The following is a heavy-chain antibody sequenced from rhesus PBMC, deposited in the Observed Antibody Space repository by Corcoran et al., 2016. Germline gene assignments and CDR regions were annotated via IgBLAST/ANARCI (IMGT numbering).Heavy chain of an antibody. Sequence: QVKLEQWGDGLVKSSETLSLTCAVYGGSISGYYYWCWIRRAPGTGLEWIGNLDGNSAITNYNPSLKNRVTISKDTSENQFSLKLNSVTAADTAVYFCARAPYSNYGLSAFDFWGQGPRVTVSS. CDR2: LDGNSAIT. CDR1: GGSISGYYY. CDR3: ARAPYSNYGLSAFDF. D-gene: IGHD4-23*01. V-gene: IGHV4-73*01. J-gene: IGHJ3*01.